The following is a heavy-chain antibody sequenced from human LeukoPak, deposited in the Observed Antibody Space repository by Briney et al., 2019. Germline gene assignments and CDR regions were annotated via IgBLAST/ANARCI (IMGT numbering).Heavy chain of an antibody. J-gene: IGHJ5*02. CDR2: INPAGSQK. Sequence: GGSLRLSCAASGLTVSSSWMNWIRQAPGKGPEWLANINPAGSQKDYVDSVQGRFTISRDNAKDSVFLQMNNLRAEDTAVYYCARYSWSFPGWLDPWGPGTLVTVSS. CDR3: ARYSWSFPGWLDP. CDR1: GLTVSSSW. D-gene: IGHD1-26*01. V-gene: IGHV3-7*01.